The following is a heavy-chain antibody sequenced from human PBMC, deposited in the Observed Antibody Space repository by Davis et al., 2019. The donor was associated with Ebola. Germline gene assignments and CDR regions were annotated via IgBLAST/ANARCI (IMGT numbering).Heavy chain of an antibody. CDR3: TREEYSSSYSFDY. Sequence: SETLSLTCAVYGGSFSGYYWSWIRQPPGKGLEWIGYIYYSGSANYNPSLKSRVTISVDTSKNRFSLKLSSVTAADTALYYCTREEYSSSYSFDYWGQGTLVTVSS. CDR2: IYYSGSA. CDR1: GGSFSGYY. J-gene: IGHJ4*02. D-gene: IGHD6-6*01. V-gene: IGHV4-59*01.